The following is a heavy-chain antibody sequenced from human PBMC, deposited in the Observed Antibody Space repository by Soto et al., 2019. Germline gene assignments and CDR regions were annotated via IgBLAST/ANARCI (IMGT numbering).Heavy chain of an antibody. CDR2: IKSKTDGGTT. CDR3: STYDSSGYSGY. Sequence: GGSLRLSCAASGFTFSNAWMSWVRQAPGKGLEWVGRIKSKTDGGTTDYAAPVKGRFTISRDDSKNTLYLQMNSLKTEDTAVYYCSTYDSSGYSGYWGQGXLVTVSS. V-gene: IGHV3-15*01. D-gene: IGHD3-22*01. CDR1: GFTFSNAW. J-gene: IGHJ4*02.